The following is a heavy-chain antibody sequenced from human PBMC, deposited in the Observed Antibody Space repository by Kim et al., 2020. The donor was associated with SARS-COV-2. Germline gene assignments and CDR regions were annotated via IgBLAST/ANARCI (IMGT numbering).Heavy chain of an antibody. J-gene: IGHJ4*02. CDR1: GGSISSSGYY. V-gene: IGHV4-39*01. CDR2: VYYTGST. D-gene: IGHD2-2*02. CDR3: ARHFYGTSIRFLGLYQFDY. Sequence: SGTLSLTCTVSGGSISSSGYYWGWIRQPPGKGLEWIGSVYYTGSTYYNPSLKSRVTISVDTSKNQFSLKLSSVTAADTAVDYCARHFYGTSIRFLGLYQFDYWGQGTLVTVSS.